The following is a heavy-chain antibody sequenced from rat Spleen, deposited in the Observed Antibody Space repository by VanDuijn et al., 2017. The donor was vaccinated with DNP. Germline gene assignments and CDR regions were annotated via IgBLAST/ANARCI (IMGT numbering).Heavy chain of an antibody. CDR2: INPSGGRS. CDR1: GFTFSNYD. V-gene: IGHV5-25*01. J-gene: IGHJ3*01. D-gene: IGHD1-11*01. Sequence: EVQLVESGGGLVQPGRSLKLSCAASGFTFSNYDMAWVRQAPTKGLEWVAAINPSGGRSYYRDSVKGRFTVSRDNTKSSLYLQMDSLRSEDTATYYCARPNYGGYEGWFAYWGQGTLVTVSS. CDR3: ARPNYGGYEGWFAY.